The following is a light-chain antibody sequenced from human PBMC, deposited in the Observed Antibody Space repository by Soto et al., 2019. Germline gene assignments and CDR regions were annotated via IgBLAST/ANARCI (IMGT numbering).Light chain of an antibody. CDR3: SSYADSTNLI. Sequence: QSALTQPPSASGSHGQSVTISCTGTSSDVGRYNFVSWYQQDPGEAPKLVISEVNKRPSGVPDRFSGSKSGNTASLTVSGPQADDVATYFCSSYADSTNLIFGGGTKVTVL. J-gene: IGLJ2*01. CDR1: SSDVGRYNF. V-gene: IGLV2-8*01. CDR2: EVN.